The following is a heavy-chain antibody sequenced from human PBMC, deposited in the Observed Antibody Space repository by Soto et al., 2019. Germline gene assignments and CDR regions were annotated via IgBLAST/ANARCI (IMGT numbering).Heavy chain of an antibody. CDR1: GGSISSYY. D-gene: IGHD2-15*01. V-gene: IGHV4-4*07. CDR2: IYTSGST. CDR3: ARSSGGSYYYYYGMDV. Sequence: TSETLSLTCTVSGGSISSYYWSWIRQPAGKGLEWIGRIYTSGSTNYNPSLKSRVTMSVDTSKNQFSLKLSSVTAADTAVYYCARSSGGSYYYYYGMDVWGQGTTVTVSS. J-gene: IGHJ6*02.